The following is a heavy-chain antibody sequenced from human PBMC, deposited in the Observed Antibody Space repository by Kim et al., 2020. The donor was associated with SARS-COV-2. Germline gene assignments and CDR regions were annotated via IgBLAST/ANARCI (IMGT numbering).Heavy chain of an antibody. V-gene: IGHV3-23*01. J-gene: IGHJ3*02. CDR3: AKYALRPEWELLLGDDFDI. CDR1: GFTFSSYA. CDR2: ISGSGGST. D-gene: IGHD1-26*01. Sequence: GGSLRLSCAASGFTFSSYAMSWVRQAPGKGLEWVSAISGSGGSTYYADSVKGRFTISRDNSKNTLYLQMNSLRAEDTAVYYCAKYALRPEWELLLGDDFDIWGQGTMVTVSS.